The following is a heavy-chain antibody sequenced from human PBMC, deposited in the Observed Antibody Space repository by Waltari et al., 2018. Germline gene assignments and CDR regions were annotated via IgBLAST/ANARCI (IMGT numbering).Heavy chain of an antibody. V-gene: IGHV4-38-2*01. J-gene: IGHJ4*02. Sequence: QVQLQESGPGLVKPSETLSLTCAVSGYSISSGYYWGWFRQPPGTGLEWIGSIYHSGSTYYNPSLKSRVTISVDTSKNQFSLKLSSVTAADTAVYYCARHIPRKIPYSSGWHFDYWGQGTLVTVSS. D-gene: IGHD6-19*01. CDR2: IYHSGST. CDR3: ARHIPRKIPYSSGWHFDY. CDR1: GYSISSGYY.